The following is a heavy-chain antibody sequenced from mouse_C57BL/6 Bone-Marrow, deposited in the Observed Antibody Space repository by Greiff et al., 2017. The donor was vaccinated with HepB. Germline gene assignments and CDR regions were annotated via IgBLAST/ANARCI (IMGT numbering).Heavy chain of an antibody. CDR2: IHPNSGST. J-gene: IGHJ2*01. Sequence: QVQLQQSGAELVKPGASVKLSCKASGYTFTSYWMHWVKQRPGQGLEWIGMIHPNSGSTNYNEKFKSKATLTVDKSSSTAYMQLSSLTSEDYAVYYCARFLWYYGSSYYFDYWGQGTTLTVSS. D-gene: IGHD1-1*01. CDR1: GYTFTSYW. CDR3: ARFLWYYGSSYYFDY. V-gene: IGHV1-64*01.